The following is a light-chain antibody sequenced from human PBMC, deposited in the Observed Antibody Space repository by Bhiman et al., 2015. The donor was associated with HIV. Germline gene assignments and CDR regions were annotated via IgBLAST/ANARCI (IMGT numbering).Light chain of an antibody. V-gene: IGLV2-14*03. Sequence: QSALTQPASVSGSPGQSITISCTGTTSDVGGYNYVSWYQQHPGKGPKLMIYDVSNRPSGVPDRFSGSKSGTSASLAIAGLQAEDEAVYYCQSYDSSLSGSWVFGGGTKLTVL. J-gene: IGLJ3*02. CDR3: QSYDSSLSGSWV. CDR2: DVS. CDR1: TSDVGGYNY.